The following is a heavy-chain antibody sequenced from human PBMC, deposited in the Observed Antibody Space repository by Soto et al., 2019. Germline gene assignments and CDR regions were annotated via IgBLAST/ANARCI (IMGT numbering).Heavy chain of an antibody. Sequence: EVQLVESGGGLVQPGGSLRLSCAASGFTVSSNYMSWVRQAPGKGLEWVSVIYSGGSTYYADSVKGRFTISRDNSKNTLYLQMNSRRAEDTAVYYCARVAAGYYGMDVWGQGTTVTVSS. CDR2: IYSGGST. CDR3: ARVAAGYYGMDV. D-gene: IGHD2-15*01. CDR1: GFTVSSNY. J-gene: IGHJ6*02. V-gene: IGHV3-66*01.